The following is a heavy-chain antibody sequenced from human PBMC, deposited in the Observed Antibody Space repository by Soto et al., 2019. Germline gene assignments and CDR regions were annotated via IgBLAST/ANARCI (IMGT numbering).Heavy chain of an antibody. CDR2: INAGNGNT. V-gene: IGHV1-3*01. CDR1: GYTFTSYA. D-gene: IGHD6-19*01. Sequence: GASVKVSCKASGYTFTSYAMHWVRQAPGQRLEWVGWINAGNGNTKYSQKFQGRVTITRDTSASTAYMELSSLRSEDTAVYYCARGVAGPLHWFDPWGQGTLVTVSS. J-gene: IGHJ5*02. CDR3: ARGVAGPLHWFDP.